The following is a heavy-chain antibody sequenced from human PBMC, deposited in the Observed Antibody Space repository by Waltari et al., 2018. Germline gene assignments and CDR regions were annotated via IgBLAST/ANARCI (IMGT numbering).Heavy chain of an antibody. V-gene: IGHV3-23*01. CDR3: AKTPTGFCSSTSCYLDY. J-gene: IGHJ4*02. D-gene: IGHD2-2*01. CDR2: ISGSGGGT. CDR1: GFTFSSYA. Sequence: EVQLLESGGGLVQPGGSLRLSCAASGFTFSSYALSWVRQAPGKGLEWVSAISGSGGGTYYADSVKGRFTIPRDNSKNTLYLQMNSLRAEDTAVYYCAKTPTGFCSSTSCYLDYWGQGTLVTVSS.